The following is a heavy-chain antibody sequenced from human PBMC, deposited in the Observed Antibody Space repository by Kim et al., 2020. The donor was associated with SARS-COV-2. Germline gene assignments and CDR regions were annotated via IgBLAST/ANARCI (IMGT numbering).Heavy chain of an antibody. J-gene: IGHJ6*03. CDR1: GVSFTYYY. Sequence: SETLSLTCIVSGVSFTYYYLTWIRQPPGKGLEWIGNVYYSGSTSYNPSLKSRVTISVDTSKNQSPLNLTSVTAADTAVYYFAREAEDSIMTFFSYSMDL. V-gene: IGHV4-59*12. CDR2: VYYSGST. CDR3: AREAEDSIMTFFSYSMDL. D-gene: IGHD6-6*01.